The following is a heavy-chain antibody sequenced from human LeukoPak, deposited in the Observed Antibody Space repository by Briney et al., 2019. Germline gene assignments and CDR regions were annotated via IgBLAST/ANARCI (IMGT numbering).Heavy chain of an antibody. V-gene: IGHV4-39*07. J-gene: IGHJ4*02. D-gene: IGHD6-13*01. Sequence: SETLSLTCTVSGGSISSSSYYWGWIRQPPGKGLEWIGSIYYSGSTYYNPSLKSRVTISVDTSKNQFSLKLSSVTAADTAVYYCARDLPGILEYWGQGTTVTVSS. CDR2: IYYSGST. CDR3: ARDLPGILEY. CDR1: GGSISSSSYY.